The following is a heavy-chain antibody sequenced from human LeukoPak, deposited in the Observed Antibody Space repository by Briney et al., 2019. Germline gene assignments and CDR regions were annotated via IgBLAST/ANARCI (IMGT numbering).Heavy chain of an antibody. CDR1: GFTFSDHY. CDR2: IDRFGTSL. CDR3: ARGHYGLDV. Sequence: GGSLRLSCVASGFTFSDHYMSWIRQGPGKGLDWVSYIDRFGTSLYYSDSVKGRFTISRDNAKNSLYLQMNDLRADDTAVYYCARGHYGLDVWGQGTTVTVSS. V-gene: IGHV3-11*01. J-gene: IGHJ6*02.